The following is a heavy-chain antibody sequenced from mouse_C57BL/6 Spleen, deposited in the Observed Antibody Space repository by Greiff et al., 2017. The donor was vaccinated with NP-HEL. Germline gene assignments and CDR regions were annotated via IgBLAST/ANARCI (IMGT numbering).Heavy chain of an antibody. CDR2: IYPGSGNT. Sequence: QVQLQQSGPELVKPGASVKISCKASGYSFTSYYIHWVKQRPGQGLEWIGWIYPGSGNTKYNEKFKGKATLTADTSSSTAYMQLSSLTSEDSAVYYCARRYDYAYFDYWGQGTTLTVSS. CDR3: ARRYDYAYFDY. D-gene: IGHD2-4*01. CDR1: GYSFTSYY. J-gene: IGHJ2*01. V-gene: IGHV1-66*01.